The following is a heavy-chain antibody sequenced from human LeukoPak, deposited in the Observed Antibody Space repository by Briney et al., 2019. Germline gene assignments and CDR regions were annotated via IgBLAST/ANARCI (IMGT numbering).Heavy chain of an antibody. D-gene: IGHD6-13*01. V-gene: IGHV1-2*06. CDR3: PKVPPSITAAGNWLDP. CDR1: GYTFTGYY. J-gene: IGHJ5*02. CDR2: INPDTGGT. Sequence: GASVKVSCKASGYTFTGYYIHWVRQAPGQGLEWMRRINPDTGGTDYAQKFQGRITMTRDTSITTAYMQLSRLTSDDTAMYYCPKVPPSITAAGNWLDPWGQGDLVTVSS.